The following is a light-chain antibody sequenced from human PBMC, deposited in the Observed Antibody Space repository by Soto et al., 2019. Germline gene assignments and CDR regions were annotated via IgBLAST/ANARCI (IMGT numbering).Light chain of an antibody. CDR2: GAS. CDR3: QQYNNWPSWT. J-gene: IGKJ1*01. CDR1: QSVSSN. Sequence: EIVMTQSPATLSVSPGERATLSCRASQSVSSNLVWYQQKPGQAPRLLIYGASTRATGIPARFSGSGSGTEFTLNISSLQSEDFAVYYCQQYNNWPSWTFGQGTKVDIK. V-gene: IGKV3-15*01.